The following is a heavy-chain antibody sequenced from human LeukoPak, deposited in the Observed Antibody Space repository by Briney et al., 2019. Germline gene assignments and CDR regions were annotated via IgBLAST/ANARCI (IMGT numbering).Heavy chain of an antibody. CDR2: ISDDSNYI. J-gene: IGHJ4*02. D-gene: IGHD2-2*01. CDR1: GFTFSSYS. CDR3: ANHFACGSTRCPPFDS. V-gene: IGHV3-21*01. Sequence: NPGGSLRLSCAASGFTFSSYSMNWARQAPGKGLEWVSSISDDSNYIYYADSVKGRFTISRDNAKNSLYLQMNSLRVDDTAVYYCANHFACGSTRCPPFDSWGQGTLVTVSS.